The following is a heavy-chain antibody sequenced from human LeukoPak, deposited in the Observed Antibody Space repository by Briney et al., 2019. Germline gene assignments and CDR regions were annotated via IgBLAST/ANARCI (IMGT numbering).Heavy chain of an antibody. V-gene: IGHV1-18*01. J-gene: IGHJ4*02. Sequence: ASVTVSCKASGYTFTNYTLNWVRQAPGQGLEWMGWISAYNGNTNYAQKLQGRVTMTTDTSTSTAYMELRSLRSDDTAVYYCAREGYCSSTSCHLRPFDYWGQGTLVTVSS. D-gene: IGHD2-2*01. CDR1: GYTFTNYT. CDR3: AREGYCSSTSCHLRPFDY. CDR2: ISAYNGNT.